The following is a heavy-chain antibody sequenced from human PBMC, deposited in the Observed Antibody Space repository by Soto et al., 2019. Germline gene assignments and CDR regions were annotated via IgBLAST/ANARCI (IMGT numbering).Heavy chain of an antibody. Sequence: LRLSCAASGFTFSSYSMNWVRQAPGKGLEWVSYISSSSSTIYYADSVKGRFTISRDNAKNSLYLQMNSLRDEDTAVYYCARDSCTNGVCYFSYYYGMDVWGQGTTVTV. CDR2: ISSSSSTI. J-gene: IGHJ6*02. CDR1: GFTFSSYS. CDR3: ARDSCTNGVCYFSYYYGMDV. D-gene: IGHD2-8*01. V-gene: IGHV3-48*02.